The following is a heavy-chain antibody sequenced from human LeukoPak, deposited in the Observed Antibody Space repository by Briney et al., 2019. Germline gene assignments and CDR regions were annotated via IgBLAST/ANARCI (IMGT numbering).Heavy chain of an antibody. V-gene: IGHV4-4*09. CDR2: IYTSGST. Sequence: SETPSLTCTVSGGSISSYYWSWIRQPPGKGLEWIGYIYTSGSTNYNPSLKSRVTISVDTSKNQFSLKLSSVTAADTAVYYCARHVGSSSLIFDYWGQGTLVTVSS. CDR3: ARHVGSSSLIFDY. D-gene: IGHD6-6*01. CDR1: GGSISSYY. J-gene: IGHJ4*02.